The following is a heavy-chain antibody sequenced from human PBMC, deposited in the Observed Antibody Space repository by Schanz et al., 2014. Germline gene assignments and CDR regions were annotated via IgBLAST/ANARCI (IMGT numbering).Heavy chain of an antibody. J-gene: IGHJ4*02. Sequence: EVQLLESGGGLVQPGGSLRLSCEASGFTFSSFAMSWVRQAPGKGLEWVSYIGGSGSDTYYADSVRGRFTISRDNFKNRLYLQMNSLRLEDTAIYYCAKTLGGAGLTLYFDHWGQGSLVTVSS. D-gene: IGHD3-10*01. CDR3: AKTLGGAGLTLYFDH. V-gene: IGHV3-23*01. CDR1: GFTFSSFA. CDR2: IGGSGSDT.